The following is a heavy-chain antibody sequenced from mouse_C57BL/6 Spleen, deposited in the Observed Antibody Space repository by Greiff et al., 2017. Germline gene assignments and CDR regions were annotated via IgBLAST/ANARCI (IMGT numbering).Heavy chain of an antibody. Sequence: QVQLQQSGPELVKPGASVKLSCKASGYTFTSYDINWVKQRPGQGLEWIGWIYPRDGSTKYNEKFKGKATLTVDTSSSTAYMELHSLTSEDSAVYFCGRDYYGSSRYYFDYWGQGTTLTVSS. CDR2: IYPRDGST. D-gene: IGHD1-1*01. CDR1: GYTFTSYD. CDR3: GRDYYGSSRYYFDY. J-gene: IGHJ2*01. V-gene: IGHV1-85*01.